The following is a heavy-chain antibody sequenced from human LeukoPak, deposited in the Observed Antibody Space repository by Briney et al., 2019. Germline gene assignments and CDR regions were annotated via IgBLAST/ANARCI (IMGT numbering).Heavy chain of an antibody. CDR3: ARDGPGVSDAFDI. CDR1: GGSFSGYY. V-gene: IGHV4-34*01. D-gene: IGHD3-10*01. J-gene: IGHJ3*02. Sequence: SETLSLTCAVYGGSFSGYYWSWIRQPPGKGLEWIGEINHSGSTNYNPSLKSRVTMSVDTSKNQFSLKLSSVTAADTAVYYCARDGPGVSDAFDIWGQGTMVTVSS. CDR2: INHSGST.